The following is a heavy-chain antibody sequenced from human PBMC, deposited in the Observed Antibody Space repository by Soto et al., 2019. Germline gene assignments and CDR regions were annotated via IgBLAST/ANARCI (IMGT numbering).Heavy chain of an antibody. D-gene: IGHD3-16*01. Sequence: EVQLVQSGAEVKKPGESLKISCKGSGYSFGNFWIAWVRQMPGKGLEWMGIVYPDDSDIRYSPSFQGQVTISADKSVNTAYLHLSTLRAPDTAIFYWAKNLGGGGALDIWGQGTVVTVSS. J-gene: IGHJ3*02. V-gene: IGHV5-51*01. CDR3: AKNLGGGGALDI. CDR1: GYSFGNFW. CDR2: VYPDDSDI.